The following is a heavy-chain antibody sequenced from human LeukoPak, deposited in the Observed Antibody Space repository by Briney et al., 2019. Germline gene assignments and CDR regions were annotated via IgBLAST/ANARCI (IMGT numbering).Heavy chain of an antibody. Sequence: SETLSLTCAVSGYSISSGYYWSWIRQPPGKGLEWIGEINHSGSTNYNPSLKSRVTISVDTSKNQFSLKLSSVTAPDTAVYYCARGPRGMRYSSGWTLGYWGQGTLVTVSS. D-gene: IGHD6-19*01. CDR1: GYSISSGYY. V-gene: IGHV4-34*01. J-gene: IGHJ4*02. CDR3: ARGPRGMRYSSGWTLGY. CDR2: INHSGST.